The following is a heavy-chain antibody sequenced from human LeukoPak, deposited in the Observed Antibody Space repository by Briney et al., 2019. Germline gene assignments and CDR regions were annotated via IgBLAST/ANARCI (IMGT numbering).Heavy chain of an antibody. D-gene: IGHD2-15*01. CDR3: AVLFRYCSGGSCYPRAFDI. CDR1: GYSFTSYW. J-gene: IGHJ3*02. CDR2: IDPSDSYT. Sequence: GESLKISCKGSGYSFTSYWISWVRQIPGKGLEWMGRIDPSDSYTNYSPSFQGHVTISADKSISTAYLQWSSLKASDTAMYYCAVLFRYCSGGSCYPRAFDIWGQGTMVTVSS. V-gene: IGHV5-10-1*01.